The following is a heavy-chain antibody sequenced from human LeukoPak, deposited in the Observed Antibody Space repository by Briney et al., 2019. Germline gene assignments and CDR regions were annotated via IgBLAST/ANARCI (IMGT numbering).Heavy chain of an antibody. CDR3: TSATSNYSSSWYYYHGMDV. D-gene: IGHD6-13*01. CDR2: IRSEPNSYAT. V-gene: IGHV3-73*01. CDR1: GFTFSGSS. J-gene: IGHJ6*02. Sequence: GGSLRLSCAASGFTFSGSSMHWVRQASGKGLEWVGRIRSEPNSYATAYAASVNGRFTISRDDSKNTAYLQMNSLKTEDTAVYYCTSATSNYSSSWYYYHGMDVWGQGPTVTVSS.